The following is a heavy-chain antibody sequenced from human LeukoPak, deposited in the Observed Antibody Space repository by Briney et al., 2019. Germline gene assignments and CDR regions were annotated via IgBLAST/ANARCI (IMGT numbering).Heavy chain of an antibody. CDR1: GFTFSSYA. CDR2: ISGSGGST. Sequence: GGSMRLSCAASGFTFSSYAMSWVSQAPGKGLEWVSAISGSGGSTYYADSVKGRFPSSRDNSKNTLYLQMNSLRAEDTAVYYCAKDRAPSTMIVVPLDWGQGTLVTVSS. D-gene: IGHD3-22*01. V-gene: IGHV3-23*01. J-gene: IGHJ4*02. CDR3: AKDRAPSTMIVVPLD.